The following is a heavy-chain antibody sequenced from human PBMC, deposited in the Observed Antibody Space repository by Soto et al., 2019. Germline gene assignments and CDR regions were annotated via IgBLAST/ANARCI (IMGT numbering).Heavy chain of an antibody. V-gene: IGHV3-30*18. CDR2: ISYDGSNK. Sequence: GGSLRLSCAASGFTFSSYGMHWVRQAPGKGLEWVAVISYDGSNKYYADSVKGRFTISRDNSKNTLYLQMNSLRAEDTAVYYCAKAARAAFDYWGQGTLVTLSS. CDR3: AKAARAAFDY. CDR1: GFTFSSYG. D-gene: IGHD6-6*01. J-gene: IGHJ4*02.